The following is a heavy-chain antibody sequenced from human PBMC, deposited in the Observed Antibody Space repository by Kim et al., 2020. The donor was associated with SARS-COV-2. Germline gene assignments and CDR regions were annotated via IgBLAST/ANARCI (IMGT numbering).Heavy chain of an antibody. Sequence: GGSLRLSCAASGFTFSSYEMNWVRQAPGKGLEWVSYISSSGSTIYYADSVKGRFTIYRDNAKNSLYLQMNSLRAEDTAVYYCALGDTDYYYYGMDVWGQGTTVAVSS. V-gene: IGHV3-48*03. D-gene: IGHD4-17*01. J-gene: IGHJ6*02. CDR2: ISSSGSTI. CDR3: ALGDTDYYYYGMDV. CDR1: GFTFSSYE.